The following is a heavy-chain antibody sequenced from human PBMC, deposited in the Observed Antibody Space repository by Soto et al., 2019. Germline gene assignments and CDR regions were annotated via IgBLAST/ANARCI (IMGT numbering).Heavy chain of an antibody. CDR1: GFTFSSYS. Sequence: EVQLVESGGGLVQPGGSLRLSCAASGFTFSSYSMNWVRQARGKGLEWVSYISSSSSTIYYADSVKGRFTISRDNAKNSLYLQMNSLRDEDTAVYYCARDEAGATWTPFDYWGQGTLVTVSS. CDR3: ARDEAGATWTPFDY. J-gene: IGHJ4*02. CDR2: ISSSSSTI. D-gene: IGHD1-26*01. V-gene: IGHV3-48*02.